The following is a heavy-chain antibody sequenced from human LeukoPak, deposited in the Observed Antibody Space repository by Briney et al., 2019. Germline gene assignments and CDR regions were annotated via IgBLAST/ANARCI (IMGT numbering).Heavy chain of an antibody. CDR2: IKSRTNGGTI. CDR3: TTDQLPLSYAYWSGYYRF. Sequence: GGSLRLSCAVSGFTFNSYAMSWVRQAPGKGLEWVGRIKSRTNGGTIDYAAPVTGRFTMSRDDSKNTLYLQINSLKTEDTAVYYCTTDQLPLSYAYWSGYYRFWGQGTLVTVSS. CDR1: GFTFNSYA. D-gene: IGHD3/OR15-3a*01. V-gene: IGHV3-15*01. J-gene: IGHJ4*02.